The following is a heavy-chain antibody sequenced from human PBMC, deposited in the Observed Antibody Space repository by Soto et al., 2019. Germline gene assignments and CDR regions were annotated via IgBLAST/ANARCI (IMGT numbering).Heavy chain of an antibody. Sequence: VQLVQSGAEVKXPGSSVKVSCKASGXTFSXXAXXXXXXXXXXXXXXXGXXIPIFGTANYAQKFQGRVTSTTDKSTSTAYMELSSLRSXXTAXXXCAXXXRXXXXXXXXXXXXXYWGQGTLVTVSS. CDR3: AXXXRXXXXXXXXXXXXXY. J-gene: IGHJ4*02. CDR2: XIPIFGTA. V-gene: IGHV1-69*06. CDR1: GXTFSXXA.